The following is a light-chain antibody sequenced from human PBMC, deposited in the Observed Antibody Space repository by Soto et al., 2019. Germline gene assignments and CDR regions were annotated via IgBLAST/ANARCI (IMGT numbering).Light chain of an antibody. CDR2: WAS. J-gene: IGKJ4*01. CDR1: QCVLYSSNNKNY. CDR3: QQYYSTPLT. Sequence: DIVMTQSPDSLAVSLGERATINCKSSQCVLYSSNNKNYLAWYQQKPGQPPKLLIYWASTRESGVPDRFSGSGSGTEFTLTISSLQAEDVALYYCQQYYSTPLTFGRGTKVEIK. V-gene: IGKV4-1*01.